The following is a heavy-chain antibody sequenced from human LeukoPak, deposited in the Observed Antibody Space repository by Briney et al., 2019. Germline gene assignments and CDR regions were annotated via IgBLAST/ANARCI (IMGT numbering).Heavy chain of an antibody. Sequence: GGSLRLSCAASGFTFSSYAMSWVRQAPGKGLEWVSAISGSGGSTYYADSVKGPFTISRDNSKNTLYLQMNSLRAEDTAVYYCASPPRTMVVINFFDYWGQGTLVTVSS. CDR1: GFTFSSYA. D-gene: IGHD4-23*01. J-gene: IGHJ4*02. V-gene: IGHV3-23*01. CDR2: ISGSGGST. CDR3: ASPPRTMVVINFFDY.